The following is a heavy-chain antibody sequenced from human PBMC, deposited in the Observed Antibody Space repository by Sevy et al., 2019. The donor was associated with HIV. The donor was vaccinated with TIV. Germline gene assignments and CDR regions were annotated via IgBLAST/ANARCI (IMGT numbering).Heavy chain of an antibody. D-gene: IGHD6-13*01. CDR3: TTASWSKEDYYNY. CDR1: GFTFSNAW. Sequence: GGSLRLSCAASGFTFSNAWMSWVRQAPGKGLEWVGRIKGKIYDGTIDYAAPVEGRFSISRDDSKNTLYLQMSSLKNEDTAVYYCTTASWSKEDYYNYWGQGTLVTVSS. V-gene: IGHV3-15*01. CDR2: IKGKIYDGTI. J-gene: IGHJ4*02.